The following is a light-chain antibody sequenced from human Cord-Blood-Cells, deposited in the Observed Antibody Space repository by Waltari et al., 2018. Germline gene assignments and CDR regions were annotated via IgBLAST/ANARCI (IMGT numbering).Light chain of an antibody. V-gene: IGLV2-11*01. CDR2: DVS. CDR3: CSYAGSYTYV. CDR1: SRDVGGFNY. J-gene: IGLJ1*01. Sequence: QSALTQPLPVSGSPGQSVTLASPGTSRDVGGFNYVPWYQQHPGKAPQLMIYDVSKRPSGVPDRFSGSKSGNTASLTISGLQAEDEADYYCCSYAGSYTYVFGTGTKVTVL.